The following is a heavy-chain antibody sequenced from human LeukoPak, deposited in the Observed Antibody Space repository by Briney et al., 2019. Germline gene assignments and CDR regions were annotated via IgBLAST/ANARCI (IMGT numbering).Heavy chain of an antibody. V-gene: IGHV2-5*02. CDR1: GFSLTTRGMI. J-gene: IGHJ4*02. Sequence: SGPTLVNPTQTLTLTCTFSGFSLTTRGMIVGWIRQPPGKALEWLAVIYWDDHKHYSPALKSRLTITKDTSKSQVLLTMTNMDPVDTATYYCAHTISSIGLPPTPFESWGQGTLVTVSS. CDR2: IYWDDHK. CDR3: AHTISSIGLPPTPFES. D-gene: IGHD2-21*02.